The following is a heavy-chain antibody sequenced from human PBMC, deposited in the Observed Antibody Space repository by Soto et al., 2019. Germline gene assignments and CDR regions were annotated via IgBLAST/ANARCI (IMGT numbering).Heavy chain of an antibody. CDR1: GDSISNVYAC. D-gene: IGHD7-27*01. CDR3: ARGPSGDKVDY. Sequence: QVQLQESGPGLVKPSQTLSLTCTGSGDSISNVYACWSWIRHSPDKGLEWIGHIYNGGSTYNSPSLTIRVTISVDTSTNQFYLQLNSVSAADTAVYYCARGPSGDKVDYWGKGILVTVSS. V-gene: IGHV4-30-4*01. CDR2: IYNGGST. J-gene: IGHJ4*02.